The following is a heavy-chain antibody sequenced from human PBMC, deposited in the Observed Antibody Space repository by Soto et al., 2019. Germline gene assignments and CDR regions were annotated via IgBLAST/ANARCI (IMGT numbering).Heavy chain of an antibody. Sequence: QVQLVQSGAEVKKPGASVKVSCKVSGYTLTELSMHWVRQAPGKGLEWMGGFDPEDGETIYAQKFQGTVTMPEDKSTDTAYMELSSRGSEDTAVYYCATDPAAGNTYWGQGTLVTVSS. CDR3: ATDPAAGNTY. D-gene: IGHD6-13*01. CDR2: FDPEDGET. J-gene: IGHJ4*02. CDR1: GYTLTELS. V-gene: IGHV1-24*01.